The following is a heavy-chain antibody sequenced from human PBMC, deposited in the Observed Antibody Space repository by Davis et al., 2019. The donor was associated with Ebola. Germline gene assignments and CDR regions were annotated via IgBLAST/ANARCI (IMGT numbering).Heavy chain of an antibody. CDR1: GGSISSGGYS. J-gene: IGHJ6*04. V-gene: IGHV4-30-4*07. CDR3: ARGDVDSVSTLYYYYGMDV. D-gene: IGHD2-8*01. CDR2: MYYSGST. Sequence: SETLSLTCAVSGGSISSGGYSWSWIRQPPGKGLEWIGYMYYSGSTYYNPSLKSRVTISGDTSKNQFSLKLSSVTAADTAVYYCARGDVDSVSTLYYYYGMDVWGKGTTVTVSS.